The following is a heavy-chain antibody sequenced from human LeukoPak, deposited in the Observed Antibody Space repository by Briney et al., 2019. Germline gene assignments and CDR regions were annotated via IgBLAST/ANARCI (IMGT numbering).Heavy chain of an antibody. Sequence: ASVKVSCKASGYTFTSYDINWVRQATGQGLEWMGWVNPNSGHTGYAQKLQGRVTMTRNTSITTAYMELSSLTSEDTAVYYCAREGLIGSWYNTYYYYYMDVWGKGTTVTVSS. V-gene: IGHV1-8*01. J-gene: IGHJ6*03. CDR1: GYTFTSYD. D-gene: IGHD6-13*01. CDR3: AREGLIGSWYNTYYYYYMDV. CDR2: VNPNSGHT.